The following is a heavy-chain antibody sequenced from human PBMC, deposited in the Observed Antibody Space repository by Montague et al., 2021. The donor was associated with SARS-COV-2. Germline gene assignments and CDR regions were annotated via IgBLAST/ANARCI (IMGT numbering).Heavy chain of an antibody. CDR2: IYYSGST. Sequence: TLSLACTVSGGSISSGGYYWSWIRQHPGKGLEWIGYIYYSGSTYYNPSLKSRLTISVDTSKNRFSLKLTSVTAADTAVYYCAGGYGSGSYSSWGQGTLVTVSS. J-gene: IGHJ4*02. D-gene: IGHD3-10*01. CDR1: GGSISSGGYY. CDR3: AGGYGSGSYSS. V-gene: IGHV4-31*03.